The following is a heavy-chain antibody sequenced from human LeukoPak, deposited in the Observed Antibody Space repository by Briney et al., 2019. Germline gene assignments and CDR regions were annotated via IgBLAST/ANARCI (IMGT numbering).Heavy chain of an antibody. Sequence: GGSLRLSCAASGFTFSSYGMHWVRQAPGKGLEWVAFIRYDGSNKYYADSVKGRFTISRDNSKNTLYLQMNSLRAEDTAVYYCVKDRDLDCSGGSCYSDDAFDIWGQGTMDTVSS. CDR2: IRYDGSNK. V-gene: IGHV3-30*02. J-gene: IGHJ3*02. CDR1: GFTFSSYG. D-gene: IGHD2-15*01. CDR3: VKDRDLDCSGGSCYSDDAFDI.